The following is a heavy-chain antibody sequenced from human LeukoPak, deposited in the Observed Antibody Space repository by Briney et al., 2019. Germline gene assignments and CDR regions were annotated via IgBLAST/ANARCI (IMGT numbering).Heavy chain of an antibody. CDR1: GGSISSSHYY. CDR3: ARDFQWLVQGPSPSNLVVDY. D-gene: IGHD6-19*01. V-gene: IGHV4-39*07. CDR2: IYYSGST. Sequence: SETLSLTCTVSGGSISSSHYYWGWIRQPPGKGLEWIGSIYYSGSTYYNPSLKSRVTISVDTSKNQFSLKLSSVTAADTAMYYCARDFQWLVQGPSPSNLVVDYWGQGTLVTVPS. J-gene: IGHJ4*02.